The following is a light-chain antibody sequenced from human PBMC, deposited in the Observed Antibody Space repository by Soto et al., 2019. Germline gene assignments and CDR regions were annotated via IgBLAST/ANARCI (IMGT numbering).Light chain of an antibody. Sequence: EMVMTQSPATLSVSPGERVTLSCRASQSVGSNLAWYQQKPGQAPRLLIYGTSTRATGIPARFSGSGSGTEFTLTISSLQSEDFAVYYCQQYNNLPLGFGPGTKVDI. CDR1: QSVGSN. J-gene: IGKJ3*01. CDR2: GTS. V-gene: IGKV3-15*01. CDR3: QQYNNLPLG.